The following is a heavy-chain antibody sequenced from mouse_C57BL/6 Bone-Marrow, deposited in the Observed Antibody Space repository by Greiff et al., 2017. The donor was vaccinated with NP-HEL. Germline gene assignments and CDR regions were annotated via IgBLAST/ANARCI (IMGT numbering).Heavy chain of an antibody. V-gene: IGHV1-26*01. Sequence: EVQLQQSGPELVKPGASVKISCKASGYTFTDYYMNWVKQSHGKSLEWIGDINPNNGGTSYNQKFKGKATLTVDKSSSTAYMELRSLTSEDSAVYYCARSIFYYDYDGAWFAYWGQGTLVTVSA. CDR1: GYTFTDYY. CDR3: ARSIFYYDYDGAWFAY. D-gene: IGHD2-4*01. J-gene: IGHJ3*01. CDR2: INPNNGGT.